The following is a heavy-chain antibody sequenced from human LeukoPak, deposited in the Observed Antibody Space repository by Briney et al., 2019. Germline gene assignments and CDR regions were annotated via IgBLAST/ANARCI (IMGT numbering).Heavy chain of an antibody. D-gene: IGHD6-19*01. J-gene: IGHJ6*02. Sequence: GSSVKVSCKASVYTFTSYDINWVRQATGQGLEWMGWMNPNSGNTGYAQKFQGGVTMTRNTSISTAYMELSSLGSEDTAVYYCARGPRPGYSSGWYEGYYYYYYGMDVWGQGTTVTVSS. CDR2: MNPNSGNT. V-gene: IGHV1-8*01. CDR3: ARGPRPGYSSGWYEGYYYYYYGMDV. CDR1: VYTFTSYD.